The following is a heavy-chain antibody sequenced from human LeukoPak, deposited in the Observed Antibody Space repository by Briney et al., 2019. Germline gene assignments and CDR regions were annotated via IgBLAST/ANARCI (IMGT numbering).Heavy chain of an antibody. D-gene: IGHD6-19*01. J-gene: IGHJ4*02. V-gene: IGHV1-46*01. CDR3: VREGAVALKHFDL. CDR2: MRPTDAYT. Sequence: ASVKVSCKAFGFSLANNYMHWVRQAPGQGLEWMGYMRPTDAYTGYAPKFQGRVTVTRDTSTNTLYMELSSLGSDDTAVYYCVREGAVALKHFDLWGQGTLLTVSS. CDR1: GFSLANNY.